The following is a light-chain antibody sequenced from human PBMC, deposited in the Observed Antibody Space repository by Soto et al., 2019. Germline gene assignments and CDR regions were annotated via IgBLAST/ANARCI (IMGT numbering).Light chain of an antibody. Sequence: DIQMTQSPSSLSASVGDRVTVTCRASQSISSYLNWYQQKPGKAPKLLIYAASSLESGVTSRFCGSGSETDFTLTISSLQPEDVATYYCQQSYSTPRTFGQGTKVEIK. CDR3: QQSYSTPRT. CDR2: AAS. CDR1: QSISSY. V-gene: IGKV1-39*01. J-gene: IGKJ1*01.